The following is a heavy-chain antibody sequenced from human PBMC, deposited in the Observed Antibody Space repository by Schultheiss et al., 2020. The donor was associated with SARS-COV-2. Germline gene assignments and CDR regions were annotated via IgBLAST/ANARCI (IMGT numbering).Heavy chain of an antibody. V-gene: IGHV7-4-1*02. J-gene: IGHJ6*02. CDR3: ARDVSAAGSSYYYYYYGMDV. D-gene: IGHD6-13*01. CDR1: GYTFTNNA. CDR2: INTNTGNP. Sequence: ASVKVSCKASGYTFTNNAMEWVRQAPGRGLEWMGWINTNTGNPTYAQGFTGRFVFSLDTSVSTAYLQISSLKAEDTAVYYCARDVSAAGSSYYYYYYGMDVWGQGTTVTVSS.